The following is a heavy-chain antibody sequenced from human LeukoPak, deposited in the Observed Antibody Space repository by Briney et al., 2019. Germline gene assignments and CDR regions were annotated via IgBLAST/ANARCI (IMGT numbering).Heavy chain of an antibody. CDR3: ARYHYYDSSGYTYYFDY. J-gene: IGHJ4*02. Sequence: PSETLSLTCTVSGGSISSSSYYWGWIRQPQGKGLEWIESIYYSGSTYYNPSLKSRVTISVDTSKNQFSLKLSSVTAADTAVYYCARYHYYDSSGYTYYFDYWGQGTLVTVSS. D-gene: IGHD3-22*01. CDR2: IYYSGST. V-gene: IGHV4-39*01. CDR1: GGSISSSSYY.